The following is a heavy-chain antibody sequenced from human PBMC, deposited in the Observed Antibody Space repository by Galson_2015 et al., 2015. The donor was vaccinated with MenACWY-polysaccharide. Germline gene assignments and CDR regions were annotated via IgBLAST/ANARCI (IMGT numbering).Heavy chain of an antibody. CDR2: IRYDGSNE. D-gene: IGHD1-26*01. V-gene: IGHV3-30*02. CDR1: GFTFSTYG. Sequence: SLRLSCAASGFTFSTYGIHWVRQAPGKGLEWVAFIRYDGSNEYYADSVKGRFTISRDNSKNTLYLQMNSLRPEDTAVYYCAKEAYSGIHRHFDYWGQGTLVTVS. CDR3: AKEAYSGIHRHFDY. J-gene: IGHJ4*02.